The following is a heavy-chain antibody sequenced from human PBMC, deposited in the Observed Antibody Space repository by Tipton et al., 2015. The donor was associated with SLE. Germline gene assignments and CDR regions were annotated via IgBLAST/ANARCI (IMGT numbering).Heavy chain of an antibody. Sequence: LRLSCSVSGGSISSSSFYWAWIRQPPGKGLEWIGSIHFSGKNYYNPSLKSRVTISVDTSKNQFSLKVNSVTAADTAVYYCGRHALRIFGVVIEGWFDPWGQGTLVTVSS. J-gene: IGHJ5*02. CDR2: IHFSGKN. V-gene: IGHV4-39*07. CDR3: GRHALRIFGVVIEGWFDP. CDR1: GGSISSSSFY. D-gene: IGHD3-3*01.